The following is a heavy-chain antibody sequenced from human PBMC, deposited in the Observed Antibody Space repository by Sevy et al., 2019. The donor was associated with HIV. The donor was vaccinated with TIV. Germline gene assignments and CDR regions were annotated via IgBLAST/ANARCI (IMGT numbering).Heavy chain of an antibody. Sequence: SETLSLTCTVSGCSVTSGRYYWSWIRQPPGKGREWIGYLYYSGSTNYNPSLKSRVTISVDSSKNQFSLILFSVTAADTAVYYCARGFDSGSSYYFYYGMDVWGQGTTVTVSS. CDR3: ARGFDSGSSYYFYYGMDV. CDR2: LYYSGST. V-gene: IGHV4-61*01. D-gene: IGHD1-26*01. J-gene: IGHJ6*02. CDR1: GCSVTSGRYY.